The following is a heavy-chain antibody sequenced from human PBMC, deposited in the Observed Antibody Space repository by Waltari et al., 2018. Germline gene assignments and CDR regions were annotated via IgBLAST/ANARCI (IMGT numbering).Heavy chain of an antibody. CDR2: IYTSGST. V-gene: IGHV4-61*02. CDR3: ARDCSGGSCFQFDY. D-gene: IGHD2-15*01. CDR1: GGSISSGSYY. J-gene: IGHJ4*02. Sequence: QVQLQESGPGLVKPSQTLYLTCTVSGGSISSGSYYWSWIRQPAGKGLEWIGRIYTSGSTNYNPSLKSRVTISVDTSKNQFSLKLSSVTAADTAVYYCARDCSGGSCFQFDYWGQGTLVTVSS.